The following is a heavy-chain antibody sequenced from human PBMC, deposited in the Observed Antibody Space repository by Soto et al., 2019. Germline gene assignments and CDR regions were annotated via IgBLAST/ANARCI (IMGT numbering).Heavy chain of an antibody. CDR1: GYTFTSYA. D-gene: IGHD2-15*01. J-gene: IGHJ4*02. V-gene: IGHV1-3*05. CDR2: INAGNGNT. Sequence: QVQLVQSGAEEKKPGASVKVSCKASGYTFTSYAMHWVRQAPGQRLEWMGWINAGNGNTKYSQKFQGRVTITRDTSASTADMELSSLRSEDTAVYYCARAPGHNCSGGSCYPNYWGQGTLVTVSS. CDR3: ARAPGHNCSGGSCYPNY.